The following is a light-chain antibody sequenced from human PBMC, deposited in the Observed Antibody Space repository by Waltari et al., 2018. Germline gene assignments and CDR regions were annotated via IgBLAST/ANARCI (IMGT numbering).Light chain of an antibody. J-gene: IGLJ3*02. V-gene: IGLV1-44*01. Sequence: QSVVTQPPSASGTPGQRVSISCSGSSSNTGGNSVNWYQHVPGAGPRLLLYSTNQRPSGVPDRFSGSKSGTSASLAISGLQSDDEADYYCAAWDDNLRAWVFGGGTKLTVL. CDR3: AAWDDNLRAWV. CDR2: STN. CDR1: SSNTGGNS.